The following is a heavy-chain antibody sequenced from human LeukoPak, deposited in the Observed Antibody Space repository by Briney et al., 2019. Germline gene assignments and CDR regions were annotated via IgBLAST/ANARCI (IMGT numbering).Heavy chain of an antibody. Sequence: SETLSLTCTVSGGSISSHYWSWIRQPPGKGLEWIGYIYYSGSTNYNPSLKSRVTISVDTSKNQFSLKLSSVTAADTAVYYCARVRYDFWSGYQYYFDYWGQGTLVTVSS. D-gene: IGHD3-3*01. CDR1: GGSISSHY. V-gene: IGHV4-59*11. CDR2: IYYSGST. CDR3: ARVRYDFWSGYQYYFDY. J-gene: IGHJ4*02.